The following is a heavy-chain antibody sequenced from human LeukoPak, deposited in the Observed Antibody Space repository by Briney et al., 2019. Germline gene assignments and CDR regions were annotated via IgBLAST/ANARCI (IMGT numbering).Heavy chain of an antibody. CDR2: MHPHSGNT. Sequence: ASVKVSCKASGYTFTGYYMHWVRQAPGQGLEWMGWMHPHSGNTGYAQTFQGRVTMTTNISTSTAYMELSSLRYEDTAVYYCTRDSSGSSVGTGFDYWGQGTLVTVSS. J-gene: IGHJ4*02. D-gene: IGHD1-26*01. CDR3: TRDSSGSSVGTGFDY. CDR1: GYTFTGYY. V-gene: IGHV1-8*02.